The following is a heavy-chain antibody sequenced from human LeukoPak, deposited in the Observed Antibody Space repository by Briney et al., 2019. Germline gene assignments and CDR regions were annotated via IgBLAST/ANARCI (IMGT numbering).Heavy chain of an antibody. CDR1: GGSFSGYY. Sequence: SETLSLTCAVYGGSFSGYYWSWIRQPPGKGLEWIGEINHSGSTNYNPSLKSQVTISVDTSKNQFSLKLSSVTAADTAVYYCARGEGLHTYYYDSSGYSPPDYWGQGTLVTVSS. J-gene: IGHJ4*02. CDR2: INHSGST. V-gene: IGHV4-34*01. CDR3: ARGEGLHTYYYDSSGYSPPDY. D-gene: IGHD3-22*01.